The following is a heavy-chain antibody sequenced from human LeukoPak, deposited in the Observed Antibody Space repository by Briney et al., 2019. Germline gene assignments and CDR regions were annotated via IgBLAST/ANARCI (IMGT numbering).Heavy chain of an antibody. J-gene: IGHJ5*02. V-gene: IGHV1-2*02. CDR3: ARGADLYGSGSSHWFDP. CDR2: INPNSGGT. Sequence: GASVTVSFMASGYTFTDYYLHWLRPPRCQEREGMGWINPNSGGTNYAQKFQGRVTMTRDTSISTAYMELSRLRSDDTAVYYCARGADLYGSGSSHWFDPWGQGTLVTVSS. D-gene: IGHD3-10*01. CDR1: GYTFTDYY.